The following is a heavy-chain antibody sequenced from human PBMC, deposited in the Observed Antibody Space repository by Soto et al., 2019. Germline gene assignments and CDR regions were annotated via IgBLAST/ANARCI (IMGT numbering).Heavy chain of an antibody. V-gene: IGHV3-21*01. CDR1: GFTFSSYS. CDR2: ISSSSSYI. CDR3: ARMSVHHMVRGVIAKLFDY. Sequence: EVQLVESGGGLVKPGGSLRLSCAASGFTFSSYSMNWVRQAPGKGLEWVSSISSSSSYIYYADSVKGRFTISRDNAKNSLYRHMNSLRAEDTAVYYCARMSVHHMVRGVIAKLFDYWGQGTLVTVSS. J-gene: IGHJ4*02. D-gene: IGHD3-10*01.